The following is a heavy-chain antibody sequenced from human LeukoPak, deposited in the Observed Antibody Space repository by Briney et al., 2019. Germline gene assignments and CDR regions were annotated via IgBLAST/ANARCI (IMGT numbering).Heavy chain of an antibody. V-gene: IGHV4-59*12. CDR1: GGSISTYY. CDR3: ARGAPPQN. J-gene: IGHJ4*02. CDR2: IYYSGST. Sequence: SETLSLTCTVSGGSISTYYWSWIRQPPGKGLEWIGYIYYSGSTKYNPSLKSRVTISIDTSKKHFSLKLTSVTAADTAVYYCARGAPPQNWGQGTLVTVSS.